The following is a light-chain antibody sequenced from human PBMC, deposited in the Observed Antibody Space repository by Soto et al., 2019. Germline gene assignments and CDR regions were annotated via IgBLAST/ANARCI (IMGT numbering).Light chain of an antibody. Sequence: DIVMTQTPLSLSVTPGQPASISCKSSQSLLYSDGRTYLYWFLQKPGQPPQLLIYEVSHRVSGVPGRFSGSGSGTDFTLEISRVEAEDVGVYYCMQCAHIPLAFGGGTKVE. CDR1: QSLLYSDGRTY. V-gene: IGKV2D-29*01. CDR3: MQCAHIPLA. J-gene: IGKJ4*01. CDR2: EVS.